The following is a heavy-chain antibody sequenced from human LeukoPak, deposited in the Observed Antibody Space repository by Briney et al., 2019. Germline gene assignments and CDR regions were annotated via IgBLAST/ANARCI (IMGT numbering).Heavy chain of an antibody. Sequence: ASVKVSCKASGCTFTSYYMHWVRQAPGQGLEWVGIINPSGGSTSYAQKFQGRVTMTRDTSTSTVYMELSSLRSEDTAVYYCARIPRIAAAGTFGFDPWGQGTLVTVSS. D-gene: IGHD6-13*01. CDR2: INPSGGST. V-gene: IGHV1-46*01. CDR3: ARIPRIAAAGTFGFDP. J-gene: IGHJ5*02. CDR1: GCTFTSYY.